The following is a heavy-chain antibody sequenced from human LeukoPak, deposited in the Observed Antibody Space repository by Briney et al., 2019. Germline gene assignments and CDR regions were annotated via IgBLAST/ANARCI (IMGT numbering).Heavy chain of an antibody. Sequence: GGSLRLSCAASGFTFSDYYMSWIRQAPGKGLEWVSYISSSGSTIYYADSVKGRFTISRDNAQNSLYLQMNSLRAEDTAVYYCARAYYYDSSGPYDYWGQGTLVTVSS. CDR1: GFTFSDYY. D-gene: IGHD3-22*01. V-gene: IGHV3-11*01. J-gene: IGHJ4*02. CDR3: ARAYYYDSSGPYDY. CDR2: ISSSGSTI.